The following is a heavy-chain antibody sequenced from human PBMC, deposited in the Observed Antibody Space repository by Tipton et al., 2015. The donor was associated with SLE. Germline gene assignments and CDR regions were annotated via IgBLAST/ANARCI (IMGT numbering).Heavy chain of an antibody. J-gene: IGHJ4*02. CDR2: LNTNSGES. CDR3: AGSVAAAGSAFDS. D-gene: IGHD6-19*01. V-gene: IGHV1-8*01. Sequence: QLVQSGAEVKKPGTSVKVSCKASGYTFTSYDINWVRQATGQGLEWVGWLNTNSGESDLAQKFQGRVTMTRSTSMNTAYMALTSLRSEDTAVYYCAGSVAAAGSAFDSWGQGTLVTVSS. CDR1: GYTFTSYD.